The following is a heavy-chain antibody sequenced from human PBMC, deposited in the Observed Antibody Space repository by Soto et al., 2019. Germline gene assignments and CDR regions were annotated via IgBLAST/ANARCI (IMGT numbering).Heavy chain of an antibody. V-gene: IGHV4-31*03. Sequence: QVQLQESGPGLVKPSQTLSLTCTVSGGSISSGGYYWSWIRQHPGKGLEWIGYIYYSGRTYYNPSLKSRVTISVDTSKNQFSLKLSSVTAADTAVYYCARWLSVVVAATPYYYYYMDVWGKGTTVTVSS. CDR2: IYYSGRT. CDR3: ARWLSVVVAATPYYYYYMDV. D-gene: IGHD2-15*01. CDR1: GGSISSGGYY. J-gene: IGHJ6*03.